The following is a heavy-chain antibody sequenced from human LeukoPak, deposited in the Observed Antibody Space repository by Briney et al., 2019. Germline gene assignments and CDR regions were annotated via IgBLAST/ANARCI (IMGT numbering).Heavy chain of an antibody. CDR3: AGVIAVPRFPDY. J-gene: IGHJ4*02. D-gene: IGHD6-19*01. V-gene: IGHV4-34*01. CDR1: GGSFSAYY. CDR2: INHSRST. Sequence: SETLSLTCAVYGGSFSAYYWNWIRQPPGKGLEWIGEINHSRSTNYNPSLKSRVTISLDTSKNQFSLKLSSVTAADTAVYYCAGVIAVPRFPDYWSQGTLVTVSS.